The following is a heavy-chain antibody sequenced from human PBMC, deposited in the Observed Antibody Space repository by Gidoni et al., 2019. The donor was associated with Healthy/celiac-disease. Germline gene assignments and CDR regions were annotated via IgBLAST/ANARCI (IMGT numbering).Heavy chain of an antibody. CDR2: INHSGST. V-gene: IGHV4-34*01. CDR3: ARGRSGRLHGGNSGWFDP. D-gene: IGHD2-21*02. CDR1: GGSFSGSY. Sequence: QVQLQQWGAGLLKPSETLSLTCAVYGGSFSGSYWSWIRQPPGKGLEWIGEINHSGSTNYNPSLKSRVTISVDTSKNQFSLKLSSVTAADTAVYYCARGRSGRLHGGNSGWFDPWGQGTLVTVSS. J-gene: IGHJ5*02.